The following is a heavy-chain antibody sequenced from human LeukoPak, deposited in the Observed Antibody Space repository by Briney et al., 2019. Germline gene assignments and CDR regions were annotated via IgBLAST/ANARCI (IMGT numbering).Heavy chain of an antibody. J-gene: IGHJ4*02. CDR3: ASFCSSTSCYTWYYFDY. Sequence: PGGSLRLSCAASGFTFSSYIMNWVRQAPGKGLEWVSFISSSSSYIYYADSVKGRFTISRDNAKNSLYLQMNSLRAEDTAVYYCASFCSSTSCYTWYYFDYWGQGTLVTVSS. V-gene: IGHV3-21*01. CDR2: ISSSSSYI. CDR1: GFTFSSYI. D-gene: IGHD2-2*02.